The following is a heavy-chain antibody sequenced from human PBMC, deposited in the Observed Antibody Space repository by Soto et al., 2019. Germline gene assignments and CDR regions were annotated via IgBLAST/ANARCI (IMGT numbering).Heavy chain of an antibody. Sequence: EVQLLESGGGLVRPGESLRLSCAASGFNFNKYAMSWVRQAPGEGLEWVSGISCCGGTASYADSVKGRFTISRDDSKNTLNLQMNSLKTEDTAVYYCTTDGSSGYYWDYADFWGQGTLVTVTS. CDR1: GFNFNKYA. CDR2: ISCCGGTA. D-gene: IGHD3-22*01. CDR3: TTDGSSGYYWDYADF. J-gene: IGHJ4*02. V-gene: IGHV3-23*01.